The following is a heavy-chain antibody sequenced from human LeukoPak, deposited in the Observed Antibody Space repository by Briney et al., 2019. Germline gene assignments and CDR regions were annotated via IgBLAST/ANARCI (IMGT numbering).Heavy chain of an antibody. V-gene: IGHV3-53*01. J-gene: IGHJ4*02. D-gene: IGHD5-24*01. Sequence: PGGSLRLSCAASGFTVSSNYMSWVRQAPGKGLEWVSVIYSGGSTYYADSVKGRFTISRDNSKNTLYLQMNSLRAEDTAVYYCARIRDGYNYYYFDYWGQGTLVTVSS. CDR1: GFTVSSNY. CDR2: IYSGGST. CDR3: ARIRDGYNYYYFDY.